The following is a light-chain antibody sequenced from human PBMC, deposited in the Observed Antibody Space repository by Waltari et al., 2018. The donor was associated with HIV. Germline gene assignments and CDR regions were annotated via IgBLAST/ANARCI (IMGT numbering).Light chain of an antibody. J-gene: IGKJ1*01. Sequence: DIQMTQSPSSLSASIADTVTITCRASHNIDKYLNWYQQKAGKAPKLLIYTTSNLQSGVPSRFSGSGSGTEFTLTISSLQPEDLATYYCQQGYNTPPWTFAPGTKVEVK. CDR1: HNIDKY. V-gene: IGKV1-39*01. CDR3: QQGYNTPPWT. CDR2: TTS.